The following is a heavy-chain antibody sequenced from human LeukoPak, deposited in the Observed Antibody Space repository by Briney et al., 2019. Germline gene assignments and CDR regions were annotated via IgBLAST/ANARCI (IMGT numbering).Heavy chain of an antibody. Sequence: GGSLRLSCAASGFTFSSYWMSWVRQAPGKGLEWVANINQDGSEKYFVDSVKGRSTISRDNAKNSLYLQMNSLRAEDTAVYYCIRLFHFDYWGQGTLVTVSS. CDR1: GFTFSSYW. CDR2: INQDGSEK. V-gene: IGHV3-7*01. J-gene: IGHJ4*02. CDR3: IRLFHFDY. D-gene: IGHD4-17*01.